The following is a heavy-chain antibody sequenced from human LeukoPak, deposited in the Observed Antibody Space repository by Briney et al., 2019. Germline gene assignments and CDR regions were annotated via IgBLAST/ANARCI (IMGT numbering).Heavy chain of an antibody. V-gene: IGHV4-39*01. CDR3: ARGDCSGGSCYLFDY. CDR1: GGPISSSSYY. Sequence: PSETLSLTCTVSGGPISSSSYYWGWIRQPPGKGLEWIGSIYYSGSTYYNPSLKSRVTISVDTSKNQFSLKLSSVTAADTAVYYCARGDCSGGSCYLFDYWGQGALVTVSS. CDR2: IYYSGST. J-gene: IGHJ4*02. D-gene: IGHD2-15*01.